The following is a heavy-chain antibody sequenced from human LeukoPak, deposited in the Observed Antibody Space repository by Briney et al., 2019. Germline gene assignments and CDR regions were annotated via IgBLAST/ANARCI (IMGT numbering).Heavy chain of an antibody. CDR3: ARDGSGIRVVNDAFDI. Sequence: GGSLRLSCAASGFTFSSYAMHWVRQAPGKGLEWVAVISYDGSNKYYADSVKGRFTISRDNSKNTLYLQMNSLRAEDTDVYYCARDGSGIRVVNDAFDIWGQGTMVTVSS. CDR1: GFTFSSYA. D-gene: IGHD2-15*01. V-gene: IGHV3-30*04. CDR2: ISYDGSNK. J-gene: IGHJ3*02.